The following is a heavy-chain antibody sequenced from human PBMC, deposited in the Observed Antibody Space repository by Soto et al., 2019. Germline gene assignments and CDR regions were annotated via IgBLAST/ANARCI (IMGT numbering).Heavy chain of an antibody. Sequence: WGSLRLSCEGSGFTFSDYYISWIRQAPGKGLEWISYSSNSGTFSRYADSVKGRFSISRDNTKNLLYLQMNSMRAEDTAVYYCARSGDHYNRLDYWGQGTPVTVSS. J-gene: IGHJ4*02. D-gene: IGHD2-21*02. CDR1: GFTFSDYY. CDR3: ARSGDHYNRLDY. V-gene: IGHV3-11*06. CDR2: SSNSGTFS.